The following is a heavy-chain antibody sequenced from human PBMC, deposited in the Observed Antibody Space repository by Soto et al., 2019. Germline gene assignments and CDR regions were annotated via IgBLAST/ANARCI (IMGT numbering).Heavy chain of an antibody. V-gene: IGHV3-21*01. CDR1: GFTFSSYS. CDR2: ISSSSSYI. D-gene: IGHD5-12*01. CDR3: ARDGLLTGGYPYSGYDSYQC. Sequence: EVQLVESGGGLVKPGGSLRLSCAASGFTFSSYSMNWVRQAPGKGLEWVSSISSSSSYIYYADSVKGRFTISRDNAKNSLYLQMNSLRAEDTAVYYCARDGLLTGGYPYSGYDSYQCWGQGTLVTVSS. J-gene: IGHJ4*02.